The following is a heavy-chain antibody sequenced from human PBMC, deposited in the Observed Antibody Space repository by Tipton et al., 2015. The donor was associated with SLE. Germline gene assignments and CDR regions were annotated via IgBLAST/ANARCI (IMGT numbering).Heavy chain of an antibody. Sequence: QLVQSGGMLVQPGGSLRLSCEASGFTFTNYAMTWVRQAPGKGLEWVAVIWYDGSNKYYGDSVKGRFTISRDNAKNSLYLQMNSLRAEDTAVYYCVRVPKTSYWYFDLWGRGTLVTVSS. CDR1: GFTFTNYA. J-gene: IGHJ2*01. V-gene: IGHV3-33*01. CDR2: IWYDGSNK. CDR3: VRVPKTSYWYFDL.